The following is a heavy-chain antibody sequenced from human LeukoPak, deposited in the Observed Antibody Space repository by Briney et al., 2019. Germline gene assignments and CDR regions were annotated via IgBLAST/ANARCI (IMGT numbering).Heavy chain of an antibody. CDR1: GGSISSFY. J-gene: IGHJ4*02. Sequence: PSETRSLTCTVSGGSISSFYWSWIRRPAGKGLEWIGRIYTSGSTDYNPSLKSRVTMSVDTSKNQFSLKLSSVTAADTAVYYCARGPPPDFDCWGQGTLVTVSS. V-gene: IGHV4-4*07. CDR2: IYTSGST. CDR3: ARGPPPDFDC.